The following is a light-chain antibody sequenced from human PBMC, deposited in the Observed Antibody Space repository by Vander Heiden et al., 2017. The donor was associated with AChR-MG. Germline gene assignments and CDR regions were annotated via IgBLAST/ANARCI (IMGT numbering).Light chain of an antibody. J-gene: IGLJ7*01. CDR3: GTWDHNLNAAV. V-gene: IGLV1-51*01. CDR2: DNN. Sequence: SVLTQPPSVSAAPGQKVTISCPGSSPNIGNNYVSWYQQLPGTAPKLLIYDNNKRPSGIPDRFSGSKSGTSATLGITGLQTGDEADYYCGTWDHNLNAAVLGGGTQLTVL. CDR1: SPNIGNNY.